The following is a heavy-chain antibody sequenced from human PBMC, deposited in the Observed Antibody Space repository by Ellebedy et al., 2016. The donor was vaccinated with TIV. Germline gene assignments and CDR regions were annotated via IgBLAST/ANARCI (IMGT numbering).Heavy chain of an antibody. CDR2: IGTAGDT. CDR1: GFTFSSYD. D-gene: IGHD3-22*01. J-gene: IGHJ4*02. V-gene: IGHV3-13*01. CDR3: RASSGYYGHDY. Sequence: GESLKISCAASGFTFSSYDMHWVRQATGKGLEWVSAIGTAGDTYYPGSVKGRFTISRENAKNSLYLQMNSLRAEDTALYLCRASSGYYGHDYWGQGTLVTVSS.